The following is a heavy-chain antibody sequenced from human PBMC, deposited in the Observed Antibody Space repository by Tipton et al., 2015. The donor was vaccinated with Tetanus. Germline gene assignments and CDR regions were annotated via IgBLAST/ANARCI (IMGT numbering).Heavy chain of an antibody. Sequence: QSGAEVKKPGSSVKVSCKASGGTFSNYALSWVRQAPGQGLEWVGGITPIFGTTNSAPKFQGRVTITADESTNTAYMELSSLRSEDTAVYYCATDLSLEDYDGSGYYFQQWGQGTLVTVSS. CDR2: ITPIFGTT. D-gene: IGHD3-22*01. CDR1: GGTFSNYA. V-gene: IGHV1-69*01. CDR3: ATDLSLEDYDGSGYYFQQ. J-gene: IGHJ1*01.